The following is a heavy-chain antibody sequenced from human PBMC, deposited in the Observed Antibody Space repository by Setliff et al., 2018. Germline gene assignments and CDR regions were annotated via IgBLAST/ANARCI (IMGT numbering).Heavy chain of an antibody. CDR2: ISSSSSTI. V-gene: IGHV3-48*04. CDR1: GFTFSSYS. CDR3: ARDELERRDSYYYGMDV. D-gene: IGHD1-1*01. Sequence: PGGSLRLSCAASGFTFSSYSMNWVRQAPGKGLEWVSYISSSSSTIYYADSVEGRFTISRDNARNSLFLYMNRLRAEDSAVYYCARDELERRDSYYYGMDVWGQGTTVTVSS. J-gene: IGHJ6*02.